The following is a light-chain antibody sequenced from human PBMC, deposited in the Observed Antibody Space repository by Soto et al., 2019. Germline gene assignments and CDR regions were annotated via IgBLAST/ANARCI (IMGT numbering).Light chain of an antibody. CDR1: DSDVGAYNY. V-gene: IGLV2-14*01. J-gene: IGLJ1*01. CDR3: NSFTTSSTQV. Sequence: QSMLTQPASVSGSPGQSITITCTGTDSDVGAYNYVSWYQQHPGKVPNLIIYEVSHRPSGVSSRFSGSKSGNTASLTISGLQADDEADYYCNSFTTSSTQVFGTGTKVTVL. CDR2: EVS.